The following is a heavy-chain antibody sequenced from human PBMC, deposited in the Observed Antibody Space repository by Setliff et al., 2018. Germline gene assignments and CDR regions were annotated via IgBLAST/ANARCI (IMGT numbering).Heavy chain of an antibody. D-gene: IGHD3-3*01. Sequence: PSETLSLTCTVSGGSFTPYYWSWIRQPAGKGLEWIGHIYTTWSSKYNPSLESRVTISLDASKNQFSLEMTSVTAADTAVYYCARVSGFLYMVDWGKGTTVTV. V-gene: IGHV4-4*07. CDR1: GGSFTPYY. CDR2: IYTTWSS. J-gene: IGHJ6*03. CDR3: ARVSGFLYMVD.